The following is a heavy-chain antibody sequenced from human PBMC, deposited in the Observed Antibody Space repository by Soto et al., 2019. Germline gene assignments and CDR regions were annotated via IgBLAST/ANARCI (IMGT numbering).Heavy chain of an antibody. D-gene: IGHD6-13*01. CDR1: GGSIRSYY. V-gene: IGHV4-59*08. CDR2: IYYSGST. J-gene: IGHJ3*02. Sequence: SETLSLTCTVSGGSIRSYYWSWIRQPPGKGLEWIGYIYYSGSTNYNPSLKSRTIISLDLSKNHFSLSLTSITAADTAVYFCARYDSTWFAAFDNWGPGTMVTVS. CDR3: ARYDSTWFAAFDN.